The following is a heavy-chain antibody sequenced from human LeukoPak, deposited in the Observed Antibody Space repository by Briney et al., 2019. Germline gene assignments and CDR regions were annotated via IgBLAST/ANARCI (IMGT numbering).Heavy chain of an antibody. CDR2: IYHTGST. V-gene: IGHV4-34*01. J-gene: IGHJ4*02. Sequence: SETLSLTCAVYGGSFSGYYWSWIRQPPGKGLEWIGEIYHTGSTNYNPSLKSRVTISVDTPKNQFSLKLNSVTAADTAVYYCARHVTIMSRITIVRGRKDVGFDYWGQGTLVTVSS. D-gene: IGHD3-10*01. CDR3: ARHVTIMSRITIVRGRKDVGFDY. CDR1: GGSFSGYY.